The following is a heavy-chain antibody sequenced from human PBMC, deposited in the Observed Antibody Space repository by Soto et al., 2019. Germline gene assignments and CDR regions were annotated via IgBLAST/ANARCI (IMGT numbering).Heavy chain of an antibody. CDR3: ARDQLYYNDISGRPLNAFDV. CDR2: IKQDGSET. Sequence: PGGSLRLSCAASGFTFNTYWMTWVRQAPGKGLEWVANIKQDGSETYYVDSVKGRFTISRDNAKNSLYLQMNSLRAEDTAVYYCARDQLYYNDISGRPLNAFDVWGQGTMVSVSS. D-gene: IGHD3-22*01. J-gene: IGHJ3*01. V-gene: IGHV3-7*01. CDR1: GFTFNTYW.